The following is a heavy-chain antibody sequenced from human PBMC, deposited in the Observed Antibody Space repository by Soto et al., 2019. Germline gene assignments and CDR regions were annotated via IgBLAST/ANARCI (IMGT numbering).Heavy chain of an antibody. CDR2: IYYSGST. CDR3: ARTVTYYYYYMDV. CDR1: GGSISSYY. J-gene: IGHJ6*03. D-gene: IGHD4-17*01. V-gene: IGHV4-59*08. Sequence: SETLSLTCTVSGGSISSYYWSWIRQPPGKGLEWIGYIYYSGSTNYNPSLKSRVTISVDTSKNQFSLKLSSVTAADTAVYYCARTVTYYYYYMDVWGKGTTVTVSS.